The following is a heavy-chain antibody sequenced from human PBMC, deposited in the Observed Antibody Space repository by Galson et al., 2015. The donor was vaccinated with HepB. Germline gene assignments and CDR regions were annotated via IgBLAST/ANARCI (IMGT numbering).Heavy chain of an antibody. J-gene: IGHJ4*02. Sequence: SVKVSCKASDYTFARYGISWVRQAPGQGLEWMGWISGYNGKTHYAQKFQGRVTMTTDTSTNTAYMELRSLSSDDTAVYYCARVGDYVWGTYRACFDYWGQGTLVTVSS. V-gene: IGHV1-18*04. CDR3: ARVGDYVWGTYRACFDY. D-gene: IGHD3-16*02. CDR2: ISGYNGKT. CDR1: DYTFARYG.